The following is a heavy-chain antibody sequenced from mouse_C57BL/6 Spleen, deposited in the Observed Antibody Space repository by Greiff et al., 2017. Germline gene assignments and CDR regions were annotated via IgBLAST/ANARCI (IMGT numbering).Heavy chain of an antibody. CDR2: ISGGGGNN. J-gene: IGHJ2*01. V-gene: IGHV5-9*01. CDR1: GFTFSSYT. CDR3: ARRRSVTTVVEGYYFDY. Sequence: EVKLVESGGGLVKPGGSLKLSCAASGFTFSSYTMSWVRQTPEKRLEWVATISGGGGNNYYPESVKGRFTFSRDKAKNTLYLQMSSLRSEDTALYYCARRRSVTTVVEGYYFDYWGQGTTLTVSS. D-gene: IGHD1-1*01.